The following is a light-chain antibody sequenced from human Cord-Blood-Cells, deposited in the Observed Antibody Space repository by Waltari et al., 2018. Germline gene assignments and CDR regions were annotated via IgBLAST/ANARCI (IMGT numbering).Light chain of an antibody. Sequence: QSALTKPASVSGSPGQSITISCTGTSSDVGGYNYVSWYQLHPGKAPKLMIYDVSNRPSGVSTRFSGSKSGNTASLTISGLQAEDEADYYCSSYTSSSTLVFGGGTKLTVL. CDR2: DVS. J-gene: IGLJ3*02. V-gene: IGLV2-14*03. CDR1: SSDVGGYNY. CDR3: SSYTSSSTLV.